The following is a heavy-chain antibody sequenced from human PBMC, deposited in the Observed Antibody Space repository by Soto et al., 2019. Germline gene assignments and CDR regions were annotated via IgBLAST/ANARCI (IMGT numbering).Heavy chain of an antibody. D-gene: IGHD2-21*01. J-gene: IGHJ5*02. Sequence: QVQLQESGPGLVKPSQTLSLTCTVSGDSISRGGYYWNWLRQHPRKGPEWIGYIYHSGSTISNPSLKSRVTLSVDTSRYRVDRELSTVTAADTAVYYCARDGAGAYGLGWFDPWGKGSLVSVSS. CDR1: GDSISRGGYY. CDR2: IYHSGST. V-gene: IGHV4-31*03. CDR3: ARDGAGAYGLGWFDP.